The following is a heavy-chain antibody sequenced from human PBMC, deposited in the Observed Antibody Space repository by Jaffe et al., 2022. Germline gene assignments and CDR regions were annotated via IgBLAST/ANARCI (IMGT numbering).Heavy chain of an antibody. CDR1: GFTFSSYG. CDR2: IRYDGSNK. V-gene: IGHV3-30*02. J-gene: IGHJ4*02. Sequence: QVQLVESGGGVVQPGGSLRLSCAASGFTFSSYGMHWVRQAPGKGLEWVAFIRYDGSNKYYADSVKGRFTISRDNSKNTLYLQMNSLRAEDTAVYYCAKDHPNDGYYDYIWGSYRYTARFDYWGQGTLVTVSS. D-gene: IGHD3-16*02. CDR3: AKDHPNDGYYDYIWGSYRYTARFDY.